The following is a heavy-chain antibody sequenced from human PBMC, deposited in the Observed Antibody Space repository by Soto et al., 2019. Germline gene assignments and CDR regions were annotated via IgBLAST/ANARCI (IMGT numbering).Heavy chain of an antibody. CDR3: ARGHSYGEGYFFDY. Sequence: QVQLQESGPGLLKPSQTLSLTCSVSGGSISSGGYYWGWLRQHPGKVLEWIGYVYYIGDTFYNPALKSRVTISVDPSKNQFSLRLSSVTAADTAVYYCARGHSYGEGYFFDYWGQGALVTVSS. CDR1: GGSISSGGYY. J-gene: IGHJ4*02. V-gene: IGHV4-31*03. CDR2: VYYIGDT. D-gene: IGHD5-18*01.